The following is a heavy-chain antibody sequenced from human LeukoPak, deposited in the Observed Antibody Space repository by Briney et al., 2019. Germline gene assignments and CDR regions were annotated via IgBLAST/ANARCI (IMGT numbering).Heavy chain of an antibody. J-gene: IGHJ6*03. CDR2: IYYSGNT. CDR3: ARARCDFLSGTAGAYYMDV. V-gene: IGHV4-39*07. D-gene: IGHD3-3*01. CDR1: GASISSSSFY. Sequence: SETLSLTCSVSGASISSSSFYWGWIRQPPGKGLEWLASIYYSGNTYYNPSLKSRVTISVDTSKNQFSLKLTSVTAADRAVYYCARARCDFLSGTAGAYYMDVWGKGATVTVSS.